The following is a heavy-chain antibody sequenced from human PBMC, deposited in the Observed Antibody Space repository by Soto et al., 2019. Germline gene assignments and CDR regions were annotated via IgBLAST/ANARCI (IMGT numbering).Heavy chain of an antibody. CDR1: GFSLTTSGVA. D-gene: IGHD3-22*01. V-gene: IGHV2-5*02. J-gene: IGHJ4*02. CDR3: AHDSSDYSGFDY. CDR2: IYWDDDK. Sequence: QITLKESGPTLVKPTQTLTLTCTFSGFSLTTSGVAVGWIRQPPGKALEWVALIYWDDDKRYSPSLKSRLTITKDTSKNQVVLTMTNVDAVVTATYYCAHDSSDYSGFDYWGQGTLVIVSS.